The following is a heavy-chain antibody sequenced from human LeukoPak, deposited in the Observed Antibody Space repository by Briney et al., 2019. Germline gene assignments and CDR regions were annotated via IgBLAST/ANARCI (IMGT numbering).Heavy chain of an antibody. CDR3: ARVRRGGFNTLYSSSWSYYFDY. CDR1: GFTFSSYE. D-gene: IGHD6-13*01. V-gene: IGHV3-48*03. J-gene: IGHJ4*02. Sequence: GGSLRLSCAASGFTFSSYEMNWVRQAPGKGLEWVSYISSSGSTIYYADSVKGRFTISRDNAKNSLYLQMNSLRAEDTAVYYCARVRRGGFNTLYSSSWSYYFDYWGQGTLVTVSS. CDR2: ISSSGSTI.